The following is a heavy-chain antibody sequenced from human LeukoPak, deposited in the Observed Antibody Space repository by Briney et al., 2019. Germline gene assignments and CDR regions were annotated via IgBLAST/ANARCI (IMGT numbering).Heavy chain of an antibody. CDR2: IYYSGSS. V-gene: IGHV4-61*01. CDR1: GGSVSSGSYY. CDR3: ARVIGIVGAGGAFDI. J-gene: IGHJ3*02. Sequence: PSETLPLTCTVSGGSVSSGSYYWSWIRQPPGKGLEWIGYIYYSGSSNYNPSLKSRVTISVDTSKNQFSLKLSSVTAADTAVYYCARVIGIVGAGGAFDIWGQGTMVTVSS. D-gene: IGHD1-26*01.